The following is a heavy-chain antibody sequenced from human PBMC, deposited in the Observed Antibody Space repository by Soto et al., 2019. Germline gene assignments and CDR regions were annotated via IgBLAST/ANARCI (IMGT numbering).Heavy chain of an antibody. J-gene: IGHJ4*02. Sequence: SETLSLTCAVSSGSISSSNWWSWVRQPPGKGLEWIGEIYHSGSTNYNPSLKSRVTISVDKSKNQFSLKLSSVTAADTAVYYYARARRGGRYAAGIGLDDWGEGTRVTVSS. CDR3: ARARRGGRYAAGIGLDD. D-gene: IGHD6-19*01. CDR2: IYHSGST. CDR1: SGSISSSNW. V-gene: IGHV4-4*02.